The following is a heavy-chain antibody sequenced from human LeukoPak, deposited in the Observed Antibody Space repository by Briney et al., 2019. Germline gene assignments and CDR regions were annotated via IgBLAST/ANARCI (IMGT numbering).Heavy chain of an antibody. D-gene: IGHD2-2*01. V-gene: IGHV4-59*01. J-gene: IGHJ4*02. CDR1: GGSISSYY. CDR3: ARAYCSSTSCYEFDY. CDR2: IYYSGST. Sequence: PSETLSLTCTDSGGSISSYYWSWIRQPPGKRLEWIGYIYYSGSTNYNPSLKSRVTISVDTSKIQSSLKLSSVTAADTAVYYCARAYCSSTSCYEFDYWGQGTLVTVSS.